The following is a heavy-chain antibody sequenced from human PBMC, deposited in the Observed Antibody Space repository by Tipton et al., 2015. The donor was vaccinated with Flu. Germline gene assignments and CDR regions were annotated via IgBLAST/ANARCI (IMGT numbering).Heavy chain of an antibody. V-gene: IGHV4-4*08. Sequence: TLSLTCTVSGASINSNFWSWIRQSPGKGLEWIGYIYSGGSTKYNPYFESRVTMSIDTSKNQFSLKVTSVTAADTAVYFCVRDPSNSYTNWFDSWGQGTRVTVSS. CDR1: GASINSNF. CDR3: VRDPSNSYTNWFDS. CDR2: IYSGGST. J-gene: IGHJ5*01. D-gene: IGHD4-23*01.